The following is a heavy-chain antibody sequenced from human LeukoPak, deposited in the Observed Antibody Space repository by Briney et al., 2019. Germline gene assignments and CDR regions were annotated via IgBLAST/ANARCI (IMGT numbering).Heavy chain of an antibody. V-gene: IGHV4-31*03. J-gene: IGHJ4*02. D-gene: IGHD3-10*01. CDR3: ARGNGSGRNNYFDY. CDR2: IYYSGST. Sequence: SQTLSLTCTVSGGSISGGGYYWSWIRQHPGKGLEWIGYIYYSGSTYYNPSLKSRVTISVDTSKNQFSLKLSSVTAADTVVYYCARGNGSGRNNYFDYWGQGTLVTVSS. CDR1: GGSISGGGYY.